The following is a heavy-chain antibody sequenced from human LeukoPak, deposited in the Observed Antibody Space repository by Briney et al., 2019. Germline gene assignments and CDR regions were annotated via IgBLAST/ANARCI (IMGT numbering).Heavy chain of an antibody. V-gene: IGHV3-23*01. D-gene: IGHD4-17*01. J-gene: IGHJ3*01. CDR3: AKDPNGDYIGTFDV. CDR2: ILGSGGNI. CDR1: GFTFSSYD. Sequence: PGGSLRLSCAASGFTFSSYDLSWVRQAPGKGLEWVSYILGSGGNIQYADSVQGRFTISRDNSKNTLYLQMNSLRAEDTAIYYCAKDPNGDYIGTFDVWGQGTMVTVSS.